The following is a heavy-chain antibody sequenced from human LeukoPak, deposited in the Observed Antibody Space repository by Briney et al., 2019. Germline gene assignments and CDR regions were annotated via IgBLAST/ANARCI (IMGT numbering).Heavy chain of an antibody. CDR1: GFTFSTYT. CDR3: ARDLGAFDI. V-gene: IGHV3-23*01. Sequence: GGSLRLSCAASGFTFSTYTMYWFRHPPGKRLEWVSIIGSSGGGIHYADSVKGRFTISRDNAKNSLYLQMNSLRAEDTAVYYCARDLGAFDIWGQGTMVTVSS. CDR2: IGSSGGGI. J-gene: IGHJ3*02.